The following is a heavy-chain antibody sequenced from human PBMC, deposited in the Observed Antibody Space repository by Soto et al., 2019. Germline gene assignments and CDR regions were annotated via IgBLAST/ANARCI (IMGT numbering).Heavy chain of an antibody. D-gene: IGHD5-12*01. CDR1: GGPISSGGYY. J-gene: IGHJ4*02. Sequence: PSETLSLTCTVSGGPISSGGYYWSWIRQHPGKGLEWIGYIYYSGSTYYNPSLKSRVTISVDTSKNQFSLKLSSVTAADTAVYYCARGGMGRGYEDYWGQGTLVTVSS. V-gene: IGHV4-31*03. CDR2: IYYSGST. CDR3: ARGGMGRGYEDY.